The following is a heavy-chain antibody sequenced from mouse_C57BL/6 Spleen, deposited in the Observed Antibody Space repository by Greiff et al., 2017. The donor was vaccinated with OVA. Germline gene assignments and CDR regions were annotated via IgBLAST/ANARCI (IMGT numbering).Heavy chain of an antibody. V-gene: IGHV1-85*01. CDR2: IYPGAGST. CDR1: GYTFTSYD. D-gene: IGHD3-1*01. Sequence: VKLQESGPELVKPGASVKLSCKASGYTFTSYDINWVKQRPGQGLEWIGWIYPGAGSTKYNEKFKGKATLTVDKSSSTAYMELHSLTSEDSAVYFFASSRGGPFYYWGQGTTLTVSS. CDR3: ASSRGGPFYY. J-gene: IGHJ2*01.